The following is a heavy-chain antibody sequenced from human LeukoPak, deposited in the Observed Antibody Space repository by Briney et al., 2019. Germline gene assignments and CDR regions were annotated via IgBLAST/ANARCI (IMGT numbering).Heavy chain of an antibody. CDR2: INSDESIT. CDR1: GFTFSSSW. J-gene: IGHJ4*02. V-gene: IGHV3-74*01. Sequence: GGSLRLSCAASGFTFSSSWMYWVRQAPGKGLVWVSRINSDESITTYADSVKGRFTISRDNAKNTLYLQMNSLRAEDTAVYYCARGLVPGFLDYCGQGTPVTVSS. D-gene: IGHD4-11*01. CDR3: ARGLVPGFLDY.